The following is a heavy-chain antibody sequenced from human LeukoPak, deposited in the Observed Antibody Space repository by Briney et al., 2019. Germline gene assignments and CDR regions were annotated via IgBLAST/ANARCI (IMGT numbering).Heavy chain of an antibody. Sequence: SQTLSLTCTVSGGSISSGDYYWSWIRQPPGTGLEWIGYIYYSGSTYYNPSLKSRVTISVDTSKNQFSLKLGSVTAADPAVYYCARGRVSPRHFDIWGQGTMVTVSS. CDR2: IYYSGST. J-gene: IGHJ3*02. V-gene: IGHV4-30-4*08. CDR3: ARGRVSPRHFDI. D-gene: IGHD6-13*01. CDR1: GGSISSGDYY.